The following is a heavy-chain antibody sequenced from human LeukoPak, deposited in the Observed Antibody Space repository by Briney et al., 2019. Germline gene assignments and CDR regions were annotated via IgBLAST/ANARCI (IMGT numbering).Heavy chain of an antibody. D-gene: IGHD4-17*01. Sequence: SETLSLTCTVSGGSIGSYYWSWIRQPPGKGLEWIGYIYYSGSTNYNPSLKSRVTISVDTSKNQFSLKLSSVTAADTAVYYCARDQGDYLPTVYWYFDLWGRGTLVTVSS. CDR2: IYYSGST. J-gene: IGHJ2*01. V-gene: IGHV4-59*01. CDR3: ARDQGDYLPTVYWYFDL. CDR1: GGSIGSYY.